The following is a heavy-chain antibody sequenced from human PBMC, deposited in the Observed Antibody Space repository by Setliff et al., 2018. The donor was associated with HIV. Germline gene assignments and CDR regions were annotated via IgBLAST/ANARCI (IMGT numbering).Heavy chain of an antibody. D-gene: IGHD3-22*01. CDR2: ISSSGSTI. V-gene: IGHV3-48*04. Sequence: GESLKISCAASGFTFTSHGMHWVRQAPGKGLEWVSYISSSGSTIYYADSVKGRFTISRDNAKNSLYLQMNSLRAEDTAVYYCARYEYYYDSSGYYYYFDHWGQGTLVTVSS. CDR3: ARYEYYYDSSGYYYYFDH. J-gene: IGHJ4*02. CDR1: GFTFTSHG.